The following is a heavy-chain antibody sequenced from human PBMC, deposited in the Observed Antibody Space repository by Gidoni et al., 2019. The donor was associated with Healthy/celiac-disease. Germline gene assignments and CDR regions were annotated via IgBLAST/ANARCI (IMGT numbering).Heavy chain of an antibody. D-gene: IGHD3-16*01. V-gene: IGHV3-30*18. CDR1: GFTFRSYG. J-gene: IGHJ2*01. CDR3: AKALRNWYFDL. Sequence: QVQLVESGGGVVQPGRSLRLSCAASGFTFRSYGVHWVRQAPGKGVEWVAVISYDGSNKYYADSVKGRFTISRDNSKNTLYLQMNSLRAEDTAVYYCAKALRNWYFDLWGRGTLVTVSS. CDR2: ISYDGSNK.